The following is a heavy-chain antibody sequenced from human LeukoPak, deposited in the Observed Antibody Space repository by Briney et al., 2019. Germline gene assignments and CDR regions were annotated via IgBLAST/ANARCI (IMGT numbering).Heavy chain of an antibody. D-gene: IGHD5-18*01. Sequence: SETLSLTCTVSGGSISSYYWSWIRQPPGKGLEWIGYIYYSGSTNYNPSLKSRVTISVGTSKNQFSLKLSSVTAADTAVFYCARSGGYNYGYGVFDYWGQGTLVTVSS. J-gene: IGHJ4*02. CDR3: ARSGGYNYGYGVFDY. V-gene: IGHV4-59*01. CDR2: IYYSGST. CDR1: GGSISSYY.